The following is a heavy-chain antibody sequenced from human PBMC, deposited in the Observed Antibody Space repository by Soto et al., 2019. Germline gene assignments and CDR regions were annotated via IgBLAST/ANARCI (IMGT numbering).Heavy chain of an antibody. Sequence: EVQLVESGGGLVQPGRSLRLSCAASGFTFDDYAMHWVRQAPGKGLEWGSGISWNSGSIGYAVSVKGRFTMSRDNAKNSLYLQMNSLRAEDTALYYCAKCKGGHYYYGMDVWGQGTTVTVSS. CDR3: AKCKGGHYYYGMDV. V-gene: IGHV3-9*01. J-gene: IGHJ6*02. CDR2: ISWNSGSI. CDR1: GFTFDDYA. D-gene: IGHD3-16*01.